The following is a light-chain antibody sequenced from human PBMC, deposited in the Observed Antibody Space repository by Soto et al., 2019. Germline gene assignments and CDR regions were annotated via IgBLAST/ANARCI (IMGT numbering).Light chain of an antibody. J-gene: IGKJ1*01. CDR1: RRISSC. V-gene: IGKV1-5*01. CDR2: DAS. CDR3: QQYYGYPWT. Sequence: DIQMTQSPSTLSASVGDRVTITCRASRRISSCLAWYQQQPGKAPKLLVYDASTLQSGVPSRFSGNGSGTEFTLTISRLQPEDLATYFCQQYYGYPWTFGQGTRVGIK.